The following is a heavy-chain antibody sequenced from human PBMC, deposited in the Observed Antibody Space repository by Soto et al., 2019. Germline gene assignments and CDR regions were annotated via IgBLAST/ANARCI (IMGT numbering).Heavy chain of an antibody. CDR1: GFTFSNYD. CDR2: ITTAGDT. V-gene: IGHV3-13*01. J-gene: IGHJ6*02. CDR3: ARELHGGSYGMDV. Sequence: PGGSQRLSCAASGFTFSNYDMHWVRQVTGKGLEWVSGITTAGDTYYLGSVKGRFTISREKAKNSFYLQMNSLSAGDTAVYYCARELHGGSYGMDVWGQGTTVTVSS.